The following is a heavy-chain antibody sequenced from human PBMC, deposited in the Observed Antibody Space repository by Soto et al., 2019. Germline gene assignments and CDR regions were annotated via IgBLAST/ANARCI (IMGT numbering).Heavy chain of an antibody. CDR1: GGTFSSYA. Sequence: QVQLVQSGAEVKKPGSSVQVSCKASGGTFSSYAISWVRQAPGQGLECMGGIIPIFVTANYAPKFQGRVTITADDSTGTAYRKLSSLRAEDTAVYYSARSSWFGASPSYYYYGMDVGGQGTTVTVS. D-gene: IGHD3-10*01. CDR2: IIPIFVTA. CDR3: ARSSWFGASPSYYYYGMDV. J-gene: IGHJ6*02. V-gene: IGHV1-69*01.